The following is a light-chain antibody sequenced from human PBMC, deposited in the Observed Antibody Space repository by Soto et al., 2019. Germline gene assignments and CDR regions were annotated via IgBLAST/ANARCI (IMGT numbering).Light chain of an antibody. CDR3: SSYTSSTTIV. V-gene: IGLV2-14*01. CDR1: SSDVGGYNY. Sequence: QSALTQPASVSGSPGQSITISCTGTSSDVGGYNYVSWYQQHPGKAPKLMISDVSKRPSGVSNRFSGSKSGNTASLTISGLQAEDEADDYCSSYTSSTTIVFGGGTKVTVL. CDR2: DVS. J-gene: IGLJ2*01.